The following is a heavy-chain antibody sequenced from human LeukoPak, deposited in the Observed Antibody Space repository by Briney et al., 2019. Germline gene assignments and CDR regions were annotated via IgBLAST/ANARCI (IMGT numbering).Heavy chain of an antibody. D-gene: IGHD6-13*01. V-gene: IGHV3-30-3*01. J-gene: IGHJ6*02. CDR1: GFTFSSYA. CDR3: EAAAGTYHSGMDV. Sequence: GGSLRLSCAASGFTFSSYAMHWVRQAPGKGLEWVAVISYDGSNKYYADSAKGRFTISRDNSKNTLYLKMNSLRAEDTAVYYCEAAAGTYHSGMDVWGQGTTVTVSS. CDR2: ISYDGSNK.